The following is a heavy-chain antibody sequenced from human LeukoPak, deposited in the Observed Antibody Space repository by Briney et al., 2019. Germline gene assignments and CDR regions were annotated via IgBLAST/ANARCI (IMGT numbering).Heavy chain of an antibody. CDR2: IYYSGST. V-gene: IGHV4-59*12. CDR1: GGSISSYY. D-gene: IGHD6-13*01. J-gene: IGHJ1*01. CDR3: ASDDSSSWLPKYFQH. Sequence: SETLSLTCTVSGGSISSYYWSWIRQPPGKGLEWIGYIYYSGSTNYNPSLKSRVTISVDTSKNQFSLKLSSVTAADTAVYYCASDDSSSWLPKYFQHWGQGTLVTVSS.